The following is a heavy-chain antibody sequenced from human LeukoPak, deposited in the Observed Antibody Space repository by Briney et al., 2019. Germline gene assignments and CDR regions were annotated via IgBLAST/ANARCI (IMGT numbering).Heavy chain of an antibody. Sequence: GGSLRLSCAASGFTFSSYAMSWVRQAPGKGLEWVSAISGSGGSTYYADSVKGRFTISRDNSKNTLYLQMNSLRAEDMALYYCAKDLYGGNSGVFDYWGQGTLVTVSS. CDR1: GFTFSSYA. V-gene: IGHV3-23*01. J-gene: IGHJ4*02. CDR3: AKDLYGGNSGVFDY. D-gene: IGHD4-23*01. CDR2: ISGSGGST.